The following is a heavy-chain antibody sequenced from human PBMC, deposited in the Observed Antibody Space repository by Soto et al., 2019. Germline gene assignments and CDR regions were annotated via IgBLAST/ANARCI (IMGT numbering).Heavy chain of an antibody. V-gene: IGHV1-69*13. Sequence: SVKVSCKASGGTCSSYAISWVRQAPGQGLEWMGGIIPIFGTANYAQKFQGRVTITADESTSTAYMELSSLRSEDTAVYYCARVHPTSHAFDIWGQGTMVTVSS. CDR1: GGTCSSYA. CDR3: ARVHPTSHAFDI. J-gene: IGHJ3*02. CDR2: IIPIFGTA.